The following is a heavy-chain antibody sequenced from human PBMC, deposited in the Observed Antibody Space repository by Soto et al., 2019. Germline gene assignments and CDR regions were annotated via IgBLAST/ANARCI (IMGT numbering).Heavy chain of an antibody. CDR2: IIPIFGTA. V-gene: IGHV1-69*13. J-gene: IGHJ4*02. CDR3: AGADYGAPHD. Sequence: SVKVSCKASGGPFSSYAISWVRQAPGQGLEWMGGIIPIFGTANYAQKFQGRVTITADESTSTAYMELSSLRSEDTAVYYCAGADYGAPHDWGQGTLVTVSS. CDR1: GGPFSSYA. D-gene: IGHD4-17*01.